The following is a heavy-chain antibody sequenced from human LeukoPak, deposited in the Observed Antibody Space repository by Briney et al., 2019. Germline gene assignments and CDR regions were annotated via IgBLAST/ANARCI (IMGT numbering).Heavy chain of an antibody. D-gene: IGHD3-22*01. J-gene: IGHJ1*01. CDR2: IYSGGST. V-gene: IGHV3-66*02. CDR1: GFTASSNH. CDR3: ARGYDSSGYYSAEYFQH. Sequence: PGGSLRLSCAASGFTASSNHMSWVRQAPGKGLEWVSVIYSGGSTHYADSVKGRFTISRDNSKNTLYLQMNSLRAEDTAVYYCARGYDSSGYYSAEYFQHWGQGTLVTVSS.